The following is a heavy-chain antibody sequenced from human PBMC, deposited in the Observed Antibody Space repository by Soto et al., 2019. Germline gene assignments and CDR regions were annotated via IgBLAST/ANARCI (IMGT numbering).Heavy chain of an antibody. CDR2: ISYDGSNK. J-gene: IGHJ4*02. CDR3: AKDRNYYGSGSGGPFDY. D-gene: IGHD3-10*01. V-gene: IGHV3-30*18. CDR1: GFTFSSYG. Sequence: GGSLRLSCAASGFTFSSYGMHWVRQAPGKGLEWVAVISYDGSNKYYADSVKGRFTISRDNSKNTLYLQMNSLRAEDTAVYYCAKDRNYYGSGSGGPFDYWGQGTLVTVSS.